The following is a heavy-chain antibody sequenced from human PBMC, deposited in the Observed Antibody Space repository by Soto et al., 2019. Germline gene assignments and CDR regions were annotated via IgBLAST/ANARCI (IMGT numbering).Heavy chain of an antibody. V-gene: IGHV3-30*18. Sequence: QVQLVESGGGVVQPGRSLRLSCAASGFTFSSYGMHWVRQAPGKGLEWVAVISYDGSNKYYADSVKGRFTISRDNSKNTLYLQMNSLRAEDTAVYYCAKKYCSSTSCYFTIDYWGQGTLVTVS. D-gene: IGHD2-2*01. J-gene: IGHJ4*02. CDR1: GFTFSSYG. CDR3: AKKYCSSTSCYFTIDY. CDR2: ISYDGSNK.